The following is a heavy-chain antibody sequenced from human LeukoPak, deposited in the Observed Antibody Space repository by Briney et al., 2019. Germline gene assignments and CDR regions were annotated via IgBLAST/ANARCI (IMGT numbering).Heavy chain of an antibody. CDR3: ARDRYAGTTHFDAFDI. V-gene: IGHV1-69*06. D-gene: IGHD1-1*01. J-gene: IGHJ3*02. CDR2: TIPIFGTA. Sequence: SVKVSCKASGGTFSSYAISWVRQAPGQGLEWMGGTIPIFGTANYAQKFQGRVTITADKSTSTAYMELSSLRSEDTAVYYCARDRYAGTTHFDAFDIWGQGTMVTVSS. CDR1: GGTFSSYA.